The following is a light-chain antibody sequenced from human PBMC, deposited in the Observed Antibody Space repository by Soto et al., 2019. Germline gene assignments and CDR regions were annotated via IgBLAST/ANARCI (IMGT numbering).Light chain of an antibody. Sequence: EIVMTQSPATLSVSPGERATLSCRASQSVSSKLAWYQQKPGQAPRLLIYGASTRATGIPARFSGSGSETEFPLTISSLQSEDFVVYYCQQYNNWPLTFGGWTKVEI. CDR1: QSVSSK. J-gene: IGKJ4*01. CDR3: QQYNNWPLT. CDR2: GAS. V-gene: IGKV3-15*01.